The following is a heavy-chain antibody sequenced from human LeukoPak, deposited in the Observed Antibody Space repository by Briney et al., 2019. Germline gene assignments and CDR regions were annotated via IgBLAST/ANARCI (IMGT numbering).Heavy chain of an antibody. CDR3: ARTGFLEWLEVDP. V-gene: IGHV4-39*01. CDR2: IYYSGST. CDR1: GGSISSSSYY. Sequence: SETLSLTCTVSGGSISSSSYYWGWIRQPPGKGLEWIGSIYYSGSTYYNPSLKSRVTISVDTSKNQFSLKLSSVTAADTAVYYCARTGFLEWLEVDPWGQGTLVTVSS. D-gene: IGHD3-3*01. J-gene: IGHJ5*02.